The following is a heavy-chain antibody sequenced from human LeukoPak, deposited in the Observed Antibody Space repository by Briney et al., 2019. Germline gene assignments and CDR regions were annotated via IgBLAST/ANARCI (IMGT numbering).Heavy chain of an antibody. CDR1: GSTFDDYG. D-gene: IGHD2-21*02. Sequence: GGSLRLSCAASGSTFDDYGMSWVRQAPAKGLEWVSGINWNGGSIGHADSVKGRFTISRDNAKNSLYLQMNSLRAEDTALYYCARAMTDNYYYGMDVWGQGTTVTVSS. J-gene: IGHJ6*02. CDR2: INWNGGSI. CDR3: ARAMTDNYYYGMDV. V-gene: IGHV3-20*04.